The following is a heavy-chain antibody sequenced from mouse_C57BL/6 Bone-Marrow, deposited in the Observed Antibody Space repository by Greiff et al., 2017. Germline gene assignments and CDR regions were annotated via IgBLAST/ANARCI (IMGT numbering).Heavy chain of an antibody. Sequence: VQLQQSGAELVRPGASVKLSCTASGFNITDDYMHWVKQRPEQGLEWIGWIDPEDGDTEDASKFQGKATITADTSSNTAYLQLSSLTSEDTAVYYCTPITTVVATSYFDYWGQGTTLTVTA. D-gene: IGHD1-1*01. CDR3: TPITTVVATSYFDY. CDR1: GFNITDDY. CDR2: IDPEDGDT. V-gene: IGHV14-4*01. J-gene: IGHJ2*01.